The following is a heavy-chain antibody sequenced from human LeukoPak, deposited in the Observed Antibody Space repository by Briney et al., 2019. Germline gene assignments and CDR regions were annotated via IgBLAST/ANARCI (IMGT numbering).Heavy chain of an antibody. CDR2: IYYSRST. CDR1: GGSICSTSYY. V-gene: IGHV4-39*01. D-gene: IGHD3-3*01. Sequence: SETLSLTCAVSGGSICSTSYYWGWIRQPPGKGLEWIGSIYYSRSTYYNPSLKSRATISVDTSKNQFSLIRSSVKAADTAVYYCARHHFITVFEGAIMARFDYWGQGTLVTVSS. CDR3: ARHHFITVFEGAIMARFDY. J-gene: IGHJ4*02.